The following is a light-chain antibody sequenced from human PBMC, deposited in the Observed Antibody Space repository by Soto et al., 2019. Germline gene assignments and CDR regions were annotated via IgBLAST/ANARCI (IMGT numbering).Light chain of an antibody. CDR3: QQYNDWPPWT. CDR2: GSS. J-gene: IGKJ1*01. Sequence: DIVLTQSPGTLSLSPGERATLSCRASQTLSPNYLAWCQQKPGHPPRLLIYGSSKRATGIPDRFSGSGSGTDFTLTISSLQSEDFALYYCQQYNDWPPWTFGQGTKVDIK. CDR1: QTLSPNY. V-gene: IGKV3-20*01.